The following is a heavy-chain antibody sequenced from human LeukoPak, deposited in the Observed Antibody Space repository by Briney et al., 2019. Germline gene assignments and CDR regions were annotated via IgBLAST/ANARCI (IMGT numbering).Heavy chain of an antibody. CDR1: GGTFSSYA. CDR2: IIPIFGTT. J-gene: IGHJ4*02. D-gene: IGHD3-10*01. CDR3: ARGHYYYGSGSYEPLYLYFDY. Sequence: ASVKVSCKASGGTFSSYAFSWVRQAPGQGLEWMGGIIPIFGTTNYAQRFQGRVTITVDESTSTAYMELSSLRSEDTAVYYCARGHYYYGSGSYEPLYLYFDYWGQGTLVTVSS. V-gene: IGHV1-69*13.